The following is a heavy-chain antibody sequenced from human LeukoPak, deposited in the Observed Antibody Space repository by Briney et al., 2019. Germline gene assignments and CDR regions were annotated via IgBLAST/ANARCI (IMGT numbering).Heavy chain of an antibody. CDR2: IYYTGST. CDR3: ARTVWYYDTLIGLGYYASFDY. CDR1: GGSISSSNYY. Sequence: SETLSLICTVSGGSISSSNYYWGWIRQPPGKGLEWIGTIYYTGSTYYNPSLKSRVTISVDTSKNQFSMKVNSVTAADTAVYYCARTVWYYDTLIGLGYYASFDYWGQGTLVTVSS. V-gene: IGHV4-39*07. D-gene: IGHD3-9*01. J-gene: IGHJ4*02.